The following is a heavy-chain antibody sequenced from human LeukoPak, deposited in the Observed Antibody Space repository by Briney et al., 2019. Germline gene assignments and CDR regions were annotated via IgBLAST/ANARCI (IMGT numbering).Heavy chain of an antibody. CDR1: GFTFSNYS. CDR3: ARDFVSDIVVVPAAPCGY. Sequence: GGSLRLSCAASGFTFSNYSMNWVRQAPGKGLEWVSSISSSSSYIYYADSVKGRFTISRDNAKNSLYLQMNSLRAEDTAVYYCARDFVSDIVVVPAAPCGYWGQGTLVTVSS. J-gene: IGHJ4*02. CDR2: ISSSSSYI. D-gene: IGHD2-2*01. V-gene: IGHV3-21*01.